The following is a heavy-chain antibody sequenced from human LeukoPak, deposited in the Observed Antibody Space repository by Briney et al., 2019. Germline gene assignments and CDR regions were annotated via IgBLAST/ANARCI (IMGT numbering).Heavy chain of an antibody. CDR1: GYTFTSYA. J-gene: IGHJ4*02. CDR3: ARDPYDTLTGYYPEYYFDY. Sequence: ASVKVSCKASGYTFTSYAMHWVRQAPGQRLEWMGWINAGNGNTKYSQEFQGRVTITRDTSASTAYMELSSLRSEDMAVYYCARDPYDTLTGYYPEYYFDYWGQGTLVTVSS. CDR2: INAGNGNT. D-gene: IGHD3-9*01. V-gene: IGHV1-3*03.